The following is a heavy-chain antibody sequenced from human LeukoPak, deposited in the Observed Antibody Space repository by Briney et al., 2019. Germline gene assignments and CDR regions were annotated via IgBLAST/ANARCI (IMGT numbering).Heavy chain of an antibody. J-gene: IGHJ4*02. CDR2: IYHSGST. CDR1: GGSIGSGGYS. D-gene: IGHD3-22*01. V-gene: IGHV4-30-2*01. Sequence: SQTLSLTCAVSGGSIGSGGYSWSWIRQPPGKGLEWIGYIYHSGSTYYNPSLKSRVTISVDRSKNQFSLKLSSVTAADTAVYYCARGRTDDSSDSFDYWGQGTLVTVSS. CDR3: ARGRTDDSSDSFDY.